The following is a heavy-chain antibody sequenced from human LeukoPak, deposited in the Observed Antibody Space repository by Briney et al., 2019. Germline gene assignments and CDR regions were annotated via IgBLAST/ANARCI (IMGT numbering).Heavy chain of an antibody. CDR2: ISAYNGNT. Sequence: ASVKVSCKASGDTFTSYGISWVRQAPGQGLEWMGWISAYNGNTNYAQKLQGRVTMTTDTSTSTAYMELRSLRSDDTAVYYCAREPDYYGSGSYYKDAFDIWGQGTMVTVSS. D-gene: IGHD3-10*01. CDR1: GDTFTSYG. CDR3: AREPDYYGSGSYYKDAFDI. J-gene: IGHJ3*02. V-gene: IGHV1-18*01.